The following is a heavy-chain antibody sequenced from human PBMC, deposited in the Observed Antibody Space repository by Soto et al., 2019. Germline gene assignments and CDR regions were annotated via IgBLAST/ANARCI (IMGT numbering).Heavy chain of an antibody. CDR1: GFTFSDYW. Sequence: EVQLVESGGGLVQPGGSLRLSCAPSGFTFSDYWMHWVRQVPGKGLLWITRIKGDGSSTSQADSIEGRFTISRDNARNTLYLQMNLLRAEDTAVYYCARAVKNIYGMDVWGEGTTVTVSS. CDR2: IKGDGSST. V-gene: IGHV3-74*01. D-gene: IGHD4-17*01. J-gene: IGHJ6*04. CDR3: ARAVKNIYGMDV.